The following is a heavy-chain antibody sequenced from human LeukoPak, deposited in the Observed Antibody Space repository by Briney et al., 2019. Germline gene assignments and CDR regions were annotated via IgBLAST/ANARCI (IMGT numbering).Heavy chain of an antibody. V-gene: IGHV4-4*08. CDR1: GGSISTYY. J-gene: IGHJ4*02. D-gene: IGHD5-12*01. Sequence: PSETLSLTCTVSGGSISTYYWSWIRQSPGKGLEWIADISASGGTNYNPSLESRVTASIDSSKNQFSLKLSSVTAADTAVYYCARLDIVATIPFDYWGQGTLVTASS. CDR3: ARLDIVATIPFDY. CDR2: ISASGGT.